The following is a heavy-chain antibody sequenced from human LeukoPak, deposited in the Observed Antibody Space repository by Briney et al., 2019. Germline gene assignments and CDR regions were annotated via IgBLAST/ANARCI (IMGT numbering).Heavy chain of an antibody. CDR3: ARGQGYESYYYMDV. D-gene: IGHD2-2*01. J-gene: IGHJ6*03. Sequence: GRSLRLSCAASGFTFSTYAIHWVRQAPGKGLERVAVISFDGVNTFYADSVKGRFTISRDNSNNTVYLQMNNLRPEDTAVFYCARGQGYESYYYMDVWGKGTTVSVSS. CDR2: ISFDGVNT. CDR1: GFTFSTYA. V-gene: IGHV3-30*04.